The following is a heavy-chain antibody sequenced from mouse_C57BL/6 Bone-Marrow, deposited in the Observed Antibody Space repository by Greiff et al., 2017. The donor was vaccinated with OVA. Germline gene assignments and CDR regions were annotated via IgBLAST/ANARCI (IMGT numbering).Heavy chain of an antibody. CDR1: GYSITSGYY. D-gene: IGHD2-5*01. J-gene: IGHJ1*03. V-gene: IGHV3-6*01. CDR3: AREAAYYSNYWYFDV. Sequence: ESGPGLVKPSQSLSLTCSVTGYSITSGYYWNWIRQFPGNKLEWMGYISYDGSNNYNPSLKNRISITRDTSKNQFFLKLNSVTTEDTATYYGAREAAYYSNYWYFDVWGTGTTVTVSS. CDR2: ISYDGSN.